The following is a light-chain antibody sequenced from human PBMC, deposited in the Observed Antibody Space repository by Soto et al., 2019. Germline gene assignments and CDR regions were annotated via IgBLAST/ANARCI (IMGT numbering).Light chain of an antibody. V-gene: IGKV1-12*01. CDR1: HTISRW. Sequence: DIQMAQSPSTLSASLGDTLTITCRASHTISRWLDWYQQKPGKAPKXXIYAASSLQSGVPSRVRGSGSGTDFTLTISSLKPEDFATYYCQQANSFPLTFGGGTKVDIK. CDR2: AAS. CDR3: QQANSFPLT. J-gene: IGKJ4*01.